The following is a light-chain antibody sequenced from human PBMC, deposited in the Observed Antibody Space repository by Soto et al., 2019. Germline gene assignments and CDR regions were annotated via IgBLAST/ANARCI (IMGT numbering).Light chain of an antibody. CDR2: AAS. J-gene: IGKJ2*01. CDR1: QTITGY. Sequence: DIQMTQSPSSLSASVGDRVTIACRASQTITGYLNWYHQKPGKAPKLLIYAASTLQSGVPSRFSGSGSGTDFTLTISSLQPEDFATYYCQQSHGIPYTFGQGTKLEIK. CDR3: QQSHGIPYT. V-gene: IGKV1-39*01.